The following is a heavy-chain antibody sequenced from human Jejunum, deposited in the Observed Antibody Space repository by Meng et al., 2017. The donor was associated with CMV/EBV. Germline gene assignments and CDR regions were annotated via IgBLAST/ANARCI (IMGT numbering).Heavy chain of an antibody. D-gene: IGHD5-18*01. CDR2: IYYSGGT. Sequence: VAGASISSIGYYWGLTRQPPGKGLEWIGSIYYSGGTHYSPSLKSRVSISVDTSKNHLSLMLSSVTAADTAVYYCARLFGYSYGAIEYWGQGTLVTVSS. CDR1: GASISSIGYY. V-gene: IGHV4-39*02. J-gene: IGHJ4*02. CDR3: ARLFGYSYGAIEY.